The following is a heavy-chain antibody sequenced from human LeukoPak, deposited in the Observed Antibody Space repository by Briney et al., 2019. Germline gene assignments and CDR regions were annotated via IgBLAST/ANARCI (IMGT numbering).Heavy chain of an antibody. CDR2: ISSSSSYI. Sequence: PGGSLRLSCAASGFTFSSYSMNWVRQAPGKGVEWVSSISSSSSYIYYADSVKGRFTISRDNAKNSLYLQMNSLRAEDTAVYYCARDLTSSGSHNAFDIWGQGTMVTVSS. CDR3: ARDLTSSGSHNAFDI. D-gene: IGHD1-26*01. J-gene: IGHJ3*02. CDR1: GFTFSSYS. V-gene: IGHV3-21*01.